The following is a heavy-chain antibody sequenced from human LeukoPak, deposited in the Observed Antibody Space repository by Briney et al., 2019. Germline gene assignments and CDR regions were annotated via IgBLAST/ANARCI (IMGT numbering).Heavy chain of an antibody. D-gene: IGHD3-10*01. CDR1: GGSFSGYY. CDR2: IYYSGST. J-gene: IGHJ4*02. Sequence: PSETLSLTCAVYGGSFSGYYWSWIRQPPGKGLEWIGYIYYSGSTNYNPSLKSRVTISVDTSKNQFSLKLSSVTAADTAVYYCSGTNGKVRGDPYYWGQGNLVNGSP. CDR3: SGTNGKVRGDPYY. V-gene: IGHV4-59*01.